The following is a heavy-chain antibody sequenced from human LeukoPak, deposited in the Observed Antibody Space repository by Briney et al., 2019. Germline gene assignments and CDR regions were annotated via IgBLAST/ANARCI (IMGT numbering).Heavy chain of an antibody. D-gene: IGHD5-18*01. Sequence: PSETLSLTCAVYGGSFSGYYWSWICQPPGKGLEWIGEINHSGSTNYNPSLKSRVTISVDTSKNQFSLKLSSVTAADTAVYYCARDPYSYGYCDYWGQGTLVTASS. J-gene: IGHJ4*02. CDR1: GGSFSGYY. CDR3: ARDPYSYGYCDY. V-gene: IGHV4-34*01. CDR2: INHSGST.